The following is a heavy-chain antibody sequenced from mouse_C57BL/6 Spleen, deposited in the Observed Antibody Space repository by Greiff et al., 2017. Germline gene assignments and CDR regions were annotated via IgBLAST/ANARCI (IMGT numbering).Heavy chain of an antibody. CDR3: ARCPDGYGFAY. D-gene: IGHD2-3*01. CDR1: GYAFSSSW. J-gene: IGHJ3*01. CDR2: IYPGDGDT. V-gene: IGHV1-82*01. Sequence: VQLQQSGPELVKPGASVKISCKASGYAFSSSWMNWVKQRPGKGLEWIGRIYPGDGDTNYNQKFKDKATLTVDKSSSTAYMQLSSLTYEDSAVYYCARCPDGYGFAYWGQGTLVTVSA.